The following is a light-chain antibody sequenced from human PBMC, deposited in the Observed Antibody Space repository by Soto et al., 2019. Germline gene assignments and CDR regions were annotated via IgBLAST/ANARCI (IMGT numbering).Light chain of an antibody. V-gene: IGKV3-20*01. J-gene: IGKJ3*01. CDR3: QLYGSAPFT. Sequence: LKQSPGTLSLQTGESATLSCRASQSVAGSYLAWYQHQRGQAPRLLIYAASSRATGIPDRFSGTGSGTDFTLTISRLEPEDFALYYCQLYGSAPFTFGPGSKVD. CDR2: AAS. CDR1: QSVAGSY.